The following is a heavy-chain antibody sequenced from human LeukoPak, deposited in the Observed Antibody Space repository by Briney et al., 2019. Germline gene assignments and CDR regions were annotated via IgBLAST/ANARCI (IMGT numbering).Heavy chain of an antibody. D-gene: IGHD1-26*01. CDR1: GFTFDDYA. CDR3: AREGGSLSHFNFAY. CDR2: ISWNSGSI. Sequence: GGSLRLSCAASGFTFDDYAMHWVRQAPGKGLEWVSGISWNSGSIGYADSVKGRFTISRDNAKNSLYLQMNSLRAEDTAVYYCAREGGSLSHFNFAYWGQGTLVTVYS. V-gene: IGHV3-9*01. J-gene: IGHJ4*02.